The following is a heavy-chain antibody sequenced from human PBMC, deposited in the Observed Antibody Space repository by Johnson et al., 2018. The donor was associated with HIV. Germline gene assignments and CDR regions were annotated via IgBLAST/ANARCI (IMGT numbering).Heavy chain of an antibody. D-gene: IGHD2-15*01. CDR2: ISYDGGLK. J-gene: IGHJ3*02. CDR1: GFSFSSYA. V-gene: IGHV3-30*04. Sequence: QVQLVESGGGVVQPGRSLRLSCAASGFSFSSYAMHWVRQAPGKGLEWVTVISYDGGLKYYADSVKGRFTISRDNSKNTLYLQMNSLRAEDTAVYYCARVARHDGWWFDAFDIWGQGTMVTVSS. CDR3: ARVARHDGWWFDAFDI.